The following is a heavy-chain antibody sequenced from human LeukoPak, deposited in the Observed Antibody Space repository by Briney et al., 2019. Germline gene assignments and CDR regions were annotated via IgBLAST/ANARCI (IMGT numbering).Heavy chain of an antibody. Sequence: PGGSLRLSCAASGFTVSSNYMSWVRQAPGKGLEWVSVIYSGGSTYYADSVKGRFTISRDNSKNTLYLQTNSLRAEDTAVYYCARVGVDYYDSSGYPFDYWGQGTLVTVSS. V-gene: IGHV3-53*01. J-gene: IGHJ4*02. CDR1: GFTVSSNY. CDR2: IYSGGST. D-gene: IGHD3-22*01. CDR3: ARVGVDYYDSSGYPFDY.